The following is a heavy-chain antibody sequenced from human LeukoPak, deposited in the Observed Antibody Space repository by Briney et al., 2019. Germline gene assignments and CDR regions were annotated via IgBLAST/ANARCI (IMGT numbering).Heavy chain of an antibody. CDR2: ISSSSSYI. CDR3: ARDLGVGSWFDP. J-gene: IGHJ5*02. V-gene: IGHV3-21*01. D-gene: IGHD2-8*01. Sequence: GGSLRLSCAAPGFTFSSYSMNWVRQAPGKGLEWVSSISSSSSYIYYADSVKGRFTISRDNAKNSLYLQMNSLRAEDTAVYYCARDLGVGSWFDPWGQGTLVTVSS. CDR1: GFTFSSYS.